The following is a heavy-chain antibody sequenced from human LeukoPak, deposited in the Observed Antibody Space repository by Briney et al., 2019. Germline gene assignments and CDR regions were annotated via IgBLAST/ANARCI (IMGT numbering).Heavy chain of an antibody. J-gene: IGHJ4*02. Sequence: ASVKVSCKASGYTFTSYYIHFVRQAPGQGLEWMGAIIPSGGHIAYSQKFQGRLTLTRDTSTSTVYMEVSSLRSEDTAFYYCAREGPPGSHAFYFDFWGQGTLVTVSS. CDR1: GYTFTSYY. V-gene: IGHV1-46*01. CDR3: AREGPPGSHAFYFDF. CDR2: IIPSGGHI. D-gene: IGHD3-10*01.